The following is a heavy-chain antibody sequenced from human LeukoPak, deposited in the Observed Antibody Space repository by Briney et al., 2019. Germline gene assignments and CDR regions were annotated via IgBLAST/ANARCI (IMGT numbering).Heavy chain of an antibody. V-gene: IGHV3-15*01. J-gene: IGHJ6*02. Sequence: PGGSLRLSCAASGFTFSSYSMNWVRQAPGKGLEWVGRMKSRGSGGTTDYAAPVKGRFTISRDDSKNTLFLQMSSLQAEDTAVYCCAWDWTYYFDMAVWGQGTTVTVSS. CDR1: GFTFSSYS. CDR3: AWDWTYYFDMAV. CDR2: MKSRGSGGTT. D-gene: IGHD3/OR15-3a*01.